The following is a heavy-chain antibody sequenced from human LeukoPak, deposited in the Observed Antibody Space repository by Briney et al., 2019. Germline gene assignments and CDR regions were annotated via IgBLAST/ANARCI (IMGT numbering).Heavy chain of an antibody. J-gene: IGHJ4*02. V-gene: IGHV3-30-3*01. D-gene: IGHD2-15*01. Sequence: GRSLRLSCAASGFTFSSHAMHWVRQAPGKGLEWVAVISYDGSNKYYADSVKGRFTISRDNSKNTLYLQMNSLRAEDTAVYYCASGLFGVVVAATFDMYWGQGTLVTVSS. CDR2: ISYDGSNK. CDR3: ASGLFGVVVAATFDMY. CDR1: GFTFSSHA.